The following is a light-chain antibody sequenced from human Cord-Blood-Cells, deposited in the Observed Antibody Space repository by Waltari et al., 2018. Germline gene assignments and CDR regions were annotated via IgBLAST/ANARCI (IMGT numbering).Light chain of an antibody. CDR3: CSYAGSSTLV. CDR2: EGS. CDR1: SSDVGSYTL. J-gene: IGLJ3*02. V-gene: IGLV2-23*01. Sequence: QSALTQPASVSGSPGQSITISCTGTSSDVGSYTLVSWYQQHPGKAPKLMIYEGSKRPSGVSNLLSGSKSGNTASLTISGLQAEDEADYYCCSYAGSSTLVFGGGTKLTVL.